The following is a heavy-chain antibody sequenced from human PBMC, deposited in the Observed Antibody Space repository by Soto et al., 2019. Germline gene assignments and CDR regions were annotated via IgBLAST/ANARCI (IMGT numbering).Heavy chain of an antibody. CDR1: GYSFTSYW. V-gene: IGHV5-51*01. Sequence: PGESLKISCNGSGYSFTSYWIGWVRQMPGKGLEWMGIIYPGDSDTRYSPSFQGQVTISADKSISTAYLQWSSLKASDTAMYYCARHPAHYYDSSGYYFEYFQHWGQGTLVTVSS. J-gene: IGHJ1*01. CDR2: IYPGDSDT. D-gene: IGHD3-22*01. CDR3: ARHPAHYYDSSGYYFEYFQH.